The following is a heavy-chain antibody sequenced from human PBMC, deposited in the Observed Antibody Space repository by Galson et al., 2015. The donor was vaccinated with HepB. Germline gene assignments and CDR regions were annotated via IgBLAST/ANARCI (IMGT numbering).Heavy chain of an antibody. Sequence: ETLSLTCTVSGGSISSYYWSWIRQPPGKGLEWIGYIYYSGSTNYNPSLKSRVTISVDTSKNQFSLKLSSVTAADTAVYYCAREPRYCSSTSCYGAWFDPWGQGTLVTVSS. V-gene: IGHV4-59*01. CDR1: GGSISSYY. D-gene: IGHD2-2*01. CDR3: AREPRYCSSTSCYGAWFDP. CDR2: IYYSGST. J-gene: IGHJ5*02.